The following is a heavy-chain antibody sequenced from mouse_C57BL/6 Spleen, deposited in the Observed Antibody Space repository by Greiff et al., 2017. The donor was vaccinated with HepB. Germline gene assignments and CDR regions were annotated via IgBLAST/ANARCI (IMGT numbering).Heavy chain of an antibody. V-gene: IGHV2-2*01. CDR2: IWSGGST. Sequence: VQRVESGPGLVQPSQSLSITCTVSGFSLTSYGVHWVRQSPGKGLEWLGVIWSGGSTDYNAAFIARLSISKDNSKSQVFFKMNSLQADDTAIYYCARCGYYVDWYFDVWGTGTTVTVSS. CDR3: ARCGYYVDWYFDV. J-gene: IGHJ1*03. D-gene: IGHD2-3*01. CDR1: GFSLTSYG.